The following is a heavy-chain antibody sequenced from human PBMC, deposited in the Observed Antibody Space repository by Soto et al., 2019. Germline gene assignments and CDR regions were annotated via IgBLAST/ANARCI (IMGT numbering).Heavy chain of an antibody. Sequence: SETLSLTCTVSGGSISSSSYYWGWIRQPPGKGLEWIGSIYYSGSTYYNPSLKSRVTISVDTSKNQFSLQLSSVSAADTAVYYCARGPSGDKVDYWGQGTLVTVSS. CDR1: GGSISSSSYY. V-gene: IGHV4-39*07. CDR2: IYYSGST. D-gene: IGHD7-27*01. CDR3: ARGPSGDKVDY. J-gene: IGHJ4*02.